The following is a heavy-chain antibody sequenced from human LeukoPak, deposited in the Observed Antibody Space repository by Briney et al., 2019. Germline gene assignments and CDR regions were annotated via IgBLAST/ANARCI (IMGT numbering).Heavy chain of an antibody. CDR1: GGSISNFY. D-gene: IGHD5-18*01. CDR2: IYYSGST. Sequence: SETLSLTCTVSGGSISNFYWSCIRQPPGKGLEWIGYIYYSGSTNYNPSLKSRVTISVDTSKNQFSLKLSSVTAAGTAVYYCASIDQVETTMGGYYFDYWGQGTLVTVSS. V-gene: IGHV4-59*01. J-gene: IGHJ4*02. CDR3: ASIDQVETTMGGYYFDY.